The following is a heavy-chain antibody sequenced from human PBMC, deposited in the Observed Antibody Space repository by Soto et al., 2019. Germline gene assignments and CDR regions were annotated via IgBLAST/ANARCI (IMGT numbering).Heavy chain of an antibody. CDR1: GFTFSSYA. Sequence: GGSLRLSCAASGFTFSSYAMSWVRQAPGKGLEWVSAISGSGGRTYYADSVQGRFTVSRDNSKNTLYLQMNSLRAEDTAVYYCAKGSGRVTIFGVAWDHYYYIDVWGKGTTVTVSS. V-gene: IGHV3-23*01. CDR2: ISGSGGRT. J-gene: IGHJ6*03. D-gene: IGHD3-3*01. CDR3: AKGSGRVTIFGVAWDHYYYIDV.